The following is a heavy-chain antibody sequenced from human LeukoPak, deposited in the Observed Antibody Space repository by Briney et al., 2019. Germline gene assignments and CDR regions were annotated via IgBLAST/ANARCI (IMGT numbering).Heavy chain of an antibody. D-gene: IGHD6-19*01. CDR3: ARPPYITVADPFDS. CDR1: GFTFSAYW. CDR2: INSDGSTT. Sequence: GGSLRLSCAASGFTFSAYWMHWVRQTPGKELVWASAINSDGSTTNYADSVKGRFTISRDNAKNTVYLQMDSLRAEDTSVYYCARPPYITVADPFDSWGQGTLVTVSS. V-gene: IGHV3-74*01. J-gene: IGHJ4*02.